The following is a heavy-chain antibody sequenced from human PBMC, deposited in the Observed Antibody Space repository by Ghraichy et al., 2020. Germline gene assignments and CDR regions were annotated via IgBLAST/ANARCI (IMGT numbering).Heavy chain of an antibody. J-gene: IGHJ4*02. D-gene: IGHD4/OR15-4a*01. Sequence: SETLSLTCSVSGVSINGGDFSWAWIRQLPGKGLEWVGFFYHSVATLYNPSLKSRVSISVDWSRNHFSLKMNSVTVADTAIYFCARGLRTLTMPFDHWGQGTLVTVSS. V-gene: IGHV4-30-2*01. CDR3: ARGLRTLTMPFDH. CDR2: FYHSVAT. CDR1: GVSINGGDFS.